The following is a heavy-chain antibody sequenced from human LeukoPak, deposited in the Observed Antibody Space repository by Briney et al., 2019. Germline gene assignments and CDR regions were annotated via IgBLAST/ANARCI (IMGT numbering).Heavy chain of an antibody. J-gene: IGHJ4*02. D-gene: IGHD3-10*01. CDR1: GYTLTELS. Sequence: ASVKVSCKVSGYTLTELSMHWVRQAPGKGLEWMGGFDPEEGETIYAQKFQGRVTMTEDTSTDTAYMELSSLRSEDTAVYYCASRGSGSYILSFDYWGQGTLVTVSS. CDR2: FDPEEGET. V-gene: IGHV1-24*01. CDR3: ASRGSGSYILSFDY.